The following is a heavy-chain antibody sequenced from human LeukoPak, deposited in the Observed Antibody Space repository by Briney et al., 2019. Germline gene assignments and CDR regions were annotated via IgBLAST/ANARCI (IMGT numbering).Heavy chain of an antibody. V-gene: IGHV4-59*01. Sequence: SETLSLTCTVSGGSISSYYWSWIRQPPGKGLEWIGYIYYSGSTNYNPSLKSRVTISVDTSKNQFSLKLSSVTAADTAVYYCARDYGIAVAGTNNWFDPWGQGTLVTVSS. CDR2: IYYSGST. J-gene: IGHJ5*02. CDR1: GGSISSYY. D-gene: IGHD6-19*01. CDR3: ARDYGIAVAGTNNWFDP.